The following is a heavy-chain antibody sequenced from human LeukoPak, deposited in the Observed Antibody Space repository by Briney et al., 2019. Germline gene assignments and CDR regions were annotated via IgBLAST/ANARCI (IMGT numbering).Heavy chain of an antibody. CDR3: ATWGGDSGGSPGGH. V-gene: IGHV4-59*08. Sequence: KSSETLSLTCTVSGGSISRYYWSWIRQSPGKGLEWIGYIYNTGSTNYNPSLEGRVTISVDTSMNQLSLRLSSVTAADTAVYYRATWGGDSGGSPGGHWGQGTLVTVSS. CDR2: IYNTGST. J-gene: IGHJ4*02. D-gene: IGHD1-26*01. CDR1: GGSISRYY.